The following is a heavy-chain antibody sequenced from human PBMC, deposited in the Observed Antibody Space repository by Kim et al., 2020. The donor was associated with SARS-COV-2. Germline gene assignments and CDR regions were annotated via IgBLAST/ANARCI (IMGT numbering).Heavy chain of an antibody. Sequence: YADSVKGRFTISRDNSKNTLYLQMNSLRAEDTAVYYCAKVLSGATGYFDYWGQGTLVTVSS. V-gene: IGHV3-33*06. J-gene: IGHJ4*02. D-gene: IGHD1-26*01. CDR3: AKVLSGATGYFDY.